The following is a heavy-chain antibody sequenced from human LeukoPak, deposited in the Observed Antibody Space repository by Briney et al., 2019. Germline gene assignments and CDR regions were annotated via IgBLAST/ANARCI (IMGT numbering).Heavy chain of an antibody. CDR1: GFTFSVAA. Sequence: PGGSLRLSCAASGFTFSVAAMTWVRQAPGKGLEWIGSIYYSGSTYYNPSLKSRVTISVDTSKNQFSLKLSSVTAADTAVYYCARVLGSGSSDAFDIWGQGTMVTVSS. D-gene: IGHD1-26*01. CDR3: ARVLGSGSSDAFDI. CDR2: IYYSGST. V-gene: IGHV4-39*01. J-gene: IGHJ3*02.